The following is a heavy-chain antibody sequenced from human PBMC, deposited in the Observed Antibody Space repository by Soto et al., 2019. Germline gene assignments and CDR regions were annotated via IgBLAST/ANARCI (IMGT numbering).Heavy chain of an antibody. CDR3: ASIFITGLHYYYYYGMDV. Sequence: EVQLVESGGGWVQPGGSLRLSCAASGFTFSSYSMNWVRQAPGKGLEWVSYISSSSSTIYYADSVKGRFTISRDNAKNSLYLQMNSLRDEDTAVYYCASIFITGLHYYYYYGMDVWGQGTTVTVSS. J-gene: IGHJ6*02. CDR1: GFTFSSYS. D-gene: IGHD1-20*01. V-gene: IGHV3-48*02. CDR2: ISSSSSTI.